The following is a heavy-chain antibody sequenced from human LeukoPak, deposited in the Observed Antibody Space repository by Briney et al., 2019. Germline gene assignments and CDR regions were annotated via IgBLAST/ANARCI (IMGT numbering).Heavy chain of an antibody. J-gene: IGHJ5*02. CDR3: ARDLRGPNWFDP. CDR2: IYYSGST. D-gene: IGHD5-24*01. Sequence: PSETLSLTCTVSGGSISSYYWSWIRQPPGKGLEWIGYIYYSGSTYYNPSLKSRVTISVDTSKNQFSLKLSSATAADTAVYYCARDLRGPNWFDPWGQGTLVTVSS. V-gene: IGHV4-59*06. CDR1: GGSISSYY.